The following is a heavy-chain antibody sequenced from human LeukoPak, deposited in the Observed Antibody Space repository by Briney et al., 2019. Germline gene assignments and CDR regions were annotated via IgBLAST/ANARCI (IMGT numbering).Heavy chain of an antibody. Sequence: SETLSLTCTVSGGSMSSHYWSGIRQPPGKGLEWIGYISYIGCTNYNPSLKGRVTISDDTSKNQFSLKLSSVTAADAAVYFCARGPTTGTKGLDIWGQGTMVTVSS. CDR3: ARGPTTGTKGLDI. J-gene: IGHJ3*02. D-gene: IGHD4-17*01. CDR2: ISYIGCT. CDR1: GGSMSSHY. V-gene: IGHV4-59*11.